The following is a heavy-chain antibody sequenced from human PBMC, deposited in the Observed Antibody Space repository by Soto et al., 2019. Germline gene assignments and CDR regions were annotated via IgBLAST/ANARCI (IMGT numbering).Heavy chain of an antibody. J-gene: IGHJ4*02. CDR2: IGSGSRTI. CDR1: GFTFSSYS. V-gene: IGHV3-48*01. Sequence: EVQLVESGGGLVQPGGSLRLSCAASGFTFSSYSMNWVRQAPGKGLEWVSYIGSGSRTIYYADSVKGRFTISRDNAKNSLYLQMNSLRAEDTAVYYCASTDRFDYWGQGTPVTVSS. CDR3: ASTDRFDY.